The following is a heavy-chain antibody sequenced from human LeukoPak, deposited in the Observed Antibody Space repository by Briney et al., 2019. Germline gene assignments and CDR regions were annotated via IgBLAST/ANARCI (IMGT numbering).Heavy chain of an antibody. CDR1: GFTFSTYS. J-gene: IGHJ6*03. CDR3: ARGLAAAGPRYYYYYMDV. CDR2: INSSGSVI. D-gene: IGHD6-13*01. V-gene: IGHV3-48*04. Sequence: PGGSLRLSCAASGFTFSTYSMNWVRQAPGKGLEWVSYINSSGSVIYYADSVKGRFTISRDNSKNSLYLQMNSLRAEDTAVYYCARGLAAAGPRYYYYYMDVWGKGTTVTVSS.